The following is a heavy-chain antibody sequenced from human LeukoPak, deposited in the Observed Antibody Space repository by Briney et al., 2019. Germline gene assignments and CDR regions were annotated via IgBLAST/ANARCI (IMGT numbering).Heavy chain of an antibody. CDR3: VRDMMTPSHYYCMDV. J-gene: IGHJ6*03. CDR2: FNPNSGGT. V-gene: IGHV1-2*02. Sequence: ASVKVSCKASGYTFTDYYLHWVRQAPGQGLEWMGWFNPNSGGTYYAQKFQGRVTMTRDTSISTAYMELSRLRSDDTAVYYCVRDMMTPSHYYCMDVWGKGTTVAVSS. D-gene: IGHD3-16*01. CDR1: GYTFTDYY.